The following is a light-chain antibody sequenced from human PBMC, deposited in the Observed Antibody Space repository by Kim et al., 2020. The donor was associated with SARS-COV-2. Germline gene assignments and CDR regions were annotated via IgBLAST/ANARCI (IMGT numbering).Light chain of an antibody. J-gene: IGLJ2*01. Sequence: GQSFTSSCTGTSSDVGSYNLVSWYQQHPGKAPKLMIYEVSKRPSGVSNRFSGSKSGNTASLTISGLQAEDEADYYCCSYAGSSTLLFGGGTQLTVL. CDR1: SSDVGSYNL. CDR3: CSYAGSSTLL. CDR2: EVS. V-gene: IGLV2-23*02.